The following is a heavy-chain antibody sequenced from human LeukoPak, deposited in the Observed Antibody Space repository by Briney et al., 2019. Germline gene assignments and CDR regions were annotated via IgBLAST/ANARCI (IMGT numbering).Heavy chain of an antibody. CDR1: GGSISSGTYY. V-gene: IGHV4-61*02. D-gene: IGHD2-2*01. CDR3: ARGRPGCTNTSCPKKYYYMDV. J-gene: IGHJ6*03. Sequence: TLSLTCTVSGGSISSGTYYWSWIRQPAGKGLEWIGRIYTTGSTNYSPSLKSRVTISVDTSKNQFSLRLNSVTAADTAVYYCARGRPGCTNTSCPKKYYYMDVWGKGTTVTVSS. CDR2: IYTTGST.